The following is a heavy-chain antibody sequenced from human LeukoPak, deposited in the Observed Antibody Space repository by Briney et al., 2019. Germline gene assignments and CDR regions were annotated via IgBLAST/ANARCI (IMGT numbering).Heavy chain of an antibody. J-gene: IGHJ4*02. Sequence: ASVKVSCKASGYTLIGYYMHWVRQAPGQGLEWMGRINPNTGGTIFAQEFQGRATMTRDTSTSTFNMELNNLRSDDTAVYYCTRVAIDTLYYFDYWGQGTLVTVSS. CDR2: INPNTGGT. CDR1: GYTLIGYY. V-gene: IGHV1-2*06. CDR3: TRVAIDTLYYFDY. D-gene: IGHD2-21*01.